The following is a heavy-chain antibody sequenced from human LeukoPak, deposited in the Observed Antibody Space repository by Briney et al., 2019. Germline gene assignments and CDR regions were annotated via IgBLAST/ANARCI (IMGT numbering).Heavy chain of an antibody. D-gene: IGHD3-22*01. J-gene: IGHJ4*02. CDR1: GFTFSSYA. V-gene: IGHV3-30*04. CDR2: ISYDGSNK. CDR3: ASELGYYYDSTLFDY. Sequence: GGSLRLSCAASGFTFSSYAMHWVRQAPGKGLEWVAVISYDGSNKYYADSVKGRFTISRDNSKNTLYLQMNSLRAEDTAVYYCASELGYYYDSTLFDYWGQGTLVTVSS.